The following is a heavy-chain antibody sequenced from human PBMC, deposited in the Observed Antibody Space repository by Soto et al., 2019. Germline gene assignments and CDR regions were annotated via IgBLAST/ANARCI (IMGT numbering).Heavy chain of an antibody. D-gene: IGHD4-17*01. CDR2: IILPFGTA. Sequence: QVRLVQSGAKVKKPGSSVNVSCKASGGTFSNYAISWVRQAPRQGLEWMGGIILPFGTANYAEKFQDRVSITAEESMTTTYMELRGLRSEDTAVYYCARGPDYEGYFDYWGQGTLVTVSS. V-gene: IGHV1-69*12. J-gene: IGHJ4*02. CDR1: GGTFSNYA. CDR3: ARGPDYEGYFDY.